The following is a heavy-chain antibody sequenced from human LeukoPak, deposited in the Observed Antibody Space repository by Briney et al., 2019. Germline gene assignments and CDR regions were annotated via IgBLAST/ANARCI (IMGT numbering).Heavy chain of an antibody. V-gene: IGHV3-21*01. Sequence: GGSLRLSCAASGFTFSSYSMNWVRQAPGKGLEWVSSISSSSSYIYYADSAKGRFTISRDNAKNSLYLQMNSLRAEDTAVYYCARDSGYDDGEYYFDYWGQGTLVTVSS. CDR3: ARDSGYDDGEYYFDY. CDR1: GFTFSSYS. CDR2: ISSSSSYI. J-gene: IGHJ4*02. D-gene: IGHD5-12*01.